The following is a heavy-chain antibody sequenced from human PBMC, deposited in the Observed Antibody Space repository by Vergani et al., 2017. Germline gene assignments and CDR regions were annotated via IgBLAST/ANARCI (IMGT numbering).Heavy chain of an antibody. CDR3: AKDLPVVRRYSKDRVFDY. CDR1: GGSISSYY. CDR2: IYYSGST. Sequence: QVQLQESGPGLVKPSETLSLTCTVSGGSISSYYWSWIRQRPGKGLELIGYIYYSGSTNYNPSLKSRVTISVDTSKNQFSLKLSSVTAADTAVYYCAKDLPVVRRYSKDRVFDYGGQGTRVTVSS. V-gene: IGHV4-59*01. D-gene: IGHD2-15*01. J-gene: IGHJ4*02.